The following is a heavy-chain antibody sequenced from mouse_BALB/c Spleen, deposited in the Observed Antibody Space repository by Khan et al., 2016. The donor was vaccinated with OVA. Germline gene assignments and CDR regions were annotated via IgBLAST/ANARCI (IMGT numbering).Heavy chain of an antibody. CDR1: GYNFTSYW. J-gene: IGHJ3*01. V-gene: IGHV1-55*01. Sequence: QVQLQQPGAELVKPGTSVKLSCKASGYNFTSYWINWVKLRPGQGLEWIGHIYPGSGSTNYNEKFKSKATLSVDTSSSTGYMQLSSLASEDSALYYCARRDYYGSSVAYWGQGTLVTVSA. D-gene: IGHD1-1*01. CDR3: ARRDYYGSSVAY. CDR2: IYPGSGST.